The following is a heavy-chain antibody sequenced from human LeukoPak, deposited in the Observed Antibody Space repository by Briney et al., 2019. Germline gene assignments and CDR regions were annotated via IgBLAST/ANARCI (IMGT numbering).Heavy chain of an antibody. Sequence: PSETLSLTCTVSDDSITMYYWGWIRQPPGKGLEWIGSIYHSGSTYYNPSLKSRVTISVDTSKNQFSLKLSSVTAADTAVYYCARGGYYDSSGYYRIPGSDIDYWGQGTLVTVSS. CDR3: ARGGYYDSSGYYRIPGSDIDY. D-gene: IGHD3-22*01. J-gene: IGHJ4*02. CDR1: DDSITMYY. V-gene: IGHV4-38-2*02. CDR2: IYHSGST.